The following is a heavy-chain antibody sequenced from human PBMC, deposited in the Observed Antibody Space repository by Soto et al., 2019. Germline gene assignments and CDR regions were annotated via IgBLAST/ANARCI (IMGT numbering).Heavy chain of an antibody. CDR3: ANWITTVRGVINYFDY. V-gene: IGHV3-23*01. J-gene: IGHJ4*02. CDR1: GFTFSSYA. CDR2: ISGSGGST. D-gene: IGHD3-10*01. Sequence: PGGSLRLSCAASGFTFSSYAMSWVRQAPGKGLEWVSAISGSGGSTYYADSVKGRFTISRDNSKNTLYLQMNSLRAEDTAVYYCANWITTVRGVINYFDYWGQGTLVTVSS.